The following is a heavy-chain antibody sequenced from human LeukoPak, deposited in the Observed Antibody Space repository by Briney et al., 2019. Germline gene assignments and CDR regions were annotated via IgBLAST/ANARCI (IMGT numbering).Heavy chain of an antibody. Sequence: GGSLRLSCAVSGFSFSDAWMSWVRQTPGKGLEWVGRIESKTDGGTTDYAALVKGRFTISRDDSTDTLYLQMNSLKSEDTAVYYCTTYGSGRKFDYWGQGVLVTVSS. CDR3: TTYGSGRKFDY. J-gene: IGHJ4*02. D-gene: IGHD3-10*01. CDR1: GFSFSDAW. V-gene: IGHV3-15*04. CDR2: IESKTDGGTT.